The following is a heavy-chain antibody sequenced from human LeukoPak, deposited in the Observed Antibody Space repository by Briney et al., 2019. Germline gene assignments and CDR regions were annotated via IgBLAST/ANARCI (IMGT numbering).Heavy chain of an antibody. V-gene: IGHV3-74*01. D-gene: IGHD3-10*01. CDR1: GFIFSSYW. Sequence: GGSLRLSCAASGFIFSSYWMHWVRQAPGKGLVSVSRMNSDGSSTNYADSVKGRFTISRDNAKNTLYLQMNSLRAEDTAVYYCARGGSRSWDAFDIWGQGTMVTVSS. J-gene: IGHJ3*02. CDR3: ARGGSRSWDAFDI. CDR2: MNSDGSST.